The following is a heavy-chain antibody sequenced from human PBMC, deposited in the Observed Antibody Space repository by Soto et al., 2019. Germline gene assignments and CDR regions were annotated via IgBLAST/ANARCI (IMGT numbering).Heavy chain of an antibody. D-gene: IGHD4-17*01. CDR1: GFTFSSYA. J-gene: IGHJ6*02. CDR2: VSGSGGTT. CDR3: ARHVTVRALQGLLYYYYGMDV. Sequence: GGSLRLSCAASGFTFSSYAMSWVRQAPGRGLEWVSSVSGSGGTTDSADSVKGRFTISRDNPKNTLYLQMSSMRADDTAVYYCARHVTVRALQGLLYYYYGMDVWGQGTTVTVSS. V-gene: IGHV3-23*01.